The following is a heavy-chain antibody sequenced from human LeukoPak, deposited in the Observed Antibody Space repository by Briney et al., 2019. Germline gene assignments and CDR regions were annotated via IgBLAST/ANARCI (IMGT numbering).Heavy chain of an antibody. CDR1: GGSISSSSYY. V-gene: IGHV4-39*02. D-gene: IGHD2-8*02. Sequence: SETRSLTCTVSGGSISSSSYYWGWIRQPPGKGLEWIGSIYYSGSSYYNPSLKSRLTISVDTSKNQFSLKLSSVTAADTAVYYCARDKGTAPPDWYFDLWGRGTLVTVSS. CDR2: IYYSGSS. J-gene: IGHJ2*01. CDR3: ARDKGTAPPDWYFDL.